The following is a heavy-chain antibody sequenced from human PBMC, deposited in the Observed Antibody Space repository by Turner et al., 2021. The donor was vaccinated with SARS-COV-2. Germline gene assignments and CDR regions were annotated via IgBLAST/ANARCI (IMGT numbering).Heavy chain of an antibody. D-gene: IGHD3-22*01. Sequence: EAQLVESGGGLVKPGGSLRVSCAASGFTFRSYGMNWVRQALGKGLEWVSSTSSSSSYIYYADSLKGRFTISRNNAKNSVYLQMNSLRAEDTAVYYCAREKPGFDSSGYYPDAFDIWGQGTMVTVSS. J-gene: IGHJ3*02. CDR3: AREKPGFDSSGYYPDAFDI. V-gene: IGHV3-21*06. CDR2: TSSSSSYI. CDR1: GFTFRSYG.